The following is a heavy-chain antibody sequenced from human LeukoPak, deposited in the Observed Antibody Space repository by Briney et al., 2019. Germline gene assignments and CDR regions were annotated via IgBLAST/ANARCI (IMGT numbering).Heavy chain of an antibody. V-gene: IGHV1-69*13. Sequence: SVKVSCKASGGTFSSYAISWVRQAPGQGREWMGGIIPIFGTANYAQKFQGRVTITADESTSTAYMELSSLRSEDTAVYYCARGAYYYDSSGHRNWFDPWGQGTLVTVSS. D-gene: IGHD3-22*01. CDR2: IIPIFGTA. CDR1: GGTFSSYA. J-gene: IGHJ5*02. CDR3: ARGAYYYDSSGHRNWFDP.